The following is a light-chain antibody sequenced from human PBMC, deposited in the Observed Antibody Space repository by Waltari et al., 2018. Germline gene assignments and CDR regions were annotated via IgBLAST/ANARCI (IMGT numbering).Light chain of an antibody. CDR3: QMYRSLPAT. CDR1: QSVGRS. J-gene: IGKJ1*01. Sequence: EIVLTQSPGTLSLSPGESVTLSCRASQSVGRSLAWYQQKPGQAPRLLIYDASSRATGIPDRFSGSGSGTDFSLTISRLEPEDFAVYYCQMYRSLPATFGQGTKVDIK. CDR2: DAS. V-gene: IGKV3-20*01.